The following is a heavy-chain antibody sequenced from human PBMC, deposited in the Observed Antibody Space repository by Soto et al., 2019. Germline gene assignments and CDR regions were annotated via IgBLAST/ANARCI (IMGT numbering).Heavy chain of an antibody. J-gene: IGHJ1*01. V-gene: IGHV3-23*01. CDR1: GFTFTPFA. Sequence: GGSLRLSCAASGFTFTPFAMTWVRQAPGKGLDWVSSISASGGSTDYADSVKGRFTISRDNSKNTLYLQMNSLRADDTAVYFCTRGDYGDYVVRSWGQGTLVTVSS. D-gene: IGHD4-17*01. CDR3: TRGDYGDYVVRS. CDR2: ISASGGST.